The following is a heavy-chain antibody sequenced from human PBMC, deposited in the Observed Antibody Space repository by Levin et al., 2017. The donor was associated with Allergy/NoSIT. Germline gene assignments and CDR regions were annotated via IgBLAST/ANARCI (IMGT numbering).Heavy chain of an antibody. CDR3: AGGPYYYGMDV. V-gene: IGHV3-21*01. CDR2: ISSSSSYI. CDR1: GFTFSSYS. J-gene: IGHJ6*02. Sequence: GESLKISCAASGFTFSSYSMNWVRQAPGKGLEWVSSISSSSSYIYYADSVKGRFTISRDNAKNSLYLQMNSLRAEDTAVYYCAGGPYYYGMDVWGQGTTVTVSS.